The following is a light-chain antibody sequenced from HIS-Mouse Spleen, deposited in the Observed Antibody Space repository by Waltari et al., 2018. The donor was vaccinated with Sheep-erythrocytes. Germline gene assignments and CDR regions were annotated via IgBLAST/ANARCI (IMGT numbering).Light chain of an antibody. V-gene: IGLV3-21*03. CDR2: DDS. J-gene: IGLJ1*01. CDR1: NIGSKS. Sequence: SYVLTQPPSVSVAPGKTARITCGGNNIGSKSVHWYQQKPGQAPVLVVYDDSDRPSGIPVRFSGANSGNTDTLTISRVEAGDEADYYCQVWDSSSDHYVFGTGTKVTVL. CDR3: QVWDSSSDHYV.